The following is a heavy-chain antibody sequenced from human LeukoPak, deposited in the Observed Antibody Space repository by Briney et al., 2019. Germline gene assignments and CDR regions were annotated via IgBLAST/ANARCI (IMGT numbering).Heavy chain of an antibody. CDR1: TLTFNHFG. CDR2: IWSDGTNT. J-gene: IGHJ4*02. V-gene: IGHV3-33*03. Sequence: GGSLRLSCAATTLTFNHFGMHWVRQAPGKGLEWVAVIWSDGTNTHYADSVKGRFTISRVEYENTVYLQMNSLRPEDTGVYYCAKDAQRGFDYSNSLEFWGQGTPVTVST. D-gene: IGHD4-11*01. CDR3: AKDAQRGFDYSNSLEF.